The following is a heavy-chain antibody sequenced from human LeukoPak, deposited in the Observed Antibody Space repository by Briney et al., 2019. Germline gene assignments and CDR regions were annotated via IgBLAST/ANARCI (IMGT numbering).Heavy chain of an antibody. CDR1: GGSFSGYY. CDR2: INHSGST. V-gene: IGHV4-34*01. Sequence: SETLSLTCAVYGGSFSGYYWSWIRQPPGQGLEWIGEINHSGSTNYNPSLKSRVTISVDTSKNQFSLKLSSVTAADTAVYYCARLAPLAPPHRRQWEQKKTGFDYWGQGTLATVSS. CDR3: ARLAPLAPPHRRQWEQKKTGFDY. D-gene: IGHD1-26*01. J-gene: IGHJ4*02.